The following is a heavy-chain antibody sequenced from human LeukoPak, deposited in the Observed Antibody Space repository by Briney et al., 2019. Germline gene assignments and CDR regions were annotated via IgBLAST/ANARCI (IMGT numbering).Heavy chain of an antibody. CDR1: GFTFSDYY. V-gene: IGHV3-11*01. Sequence: GALRLSCAASGFTFSDYYMSWIRQAPGKGLEWVSYITSSATAIYYTDSVKGRFTISRDNAKNSLYLQMNSLRAEDTAVYYCASVTMVRGVVHWGQGTLVTVSS. CDR2: ITSSATAI. J-gene: IGHJ4*02. CDR3: ASVTMVRGVVH. D-gene: IGHD3-10*01.